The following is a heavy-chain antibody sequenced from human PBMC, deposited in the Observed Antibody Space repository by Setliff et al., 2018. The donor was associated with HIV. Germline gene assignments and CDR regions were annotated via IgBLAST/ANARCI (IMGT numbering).Heavy chain of an antibody. Sequence: PSETLSLTCTLNGVPLSDYYWNWIRQSPGKGLEWIVEVNHNGNINYNPSLKSRVTVSVDTSKTQYSLKMISATAADTAMYYCAISIVGVTSEMYWAQGTLVTVSS. V-gene: IGHV4-34*01. J-gene: IGHJ4*02. D-gene: IGHD2-21*02. CDR1: GVPLSDYY. CDR3: AISIVGVTSEMY. CDR2: VNHNGNI.